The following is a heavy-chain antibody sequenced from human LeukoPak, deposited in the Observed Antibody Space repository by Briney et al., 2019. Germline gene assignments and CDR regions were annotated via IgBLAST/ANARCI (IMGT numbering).Heavy chain of an antibody. J-gene: IGHJ4*02. CDR2: ISYSGST. V-gene: IGHV4-59*01. D-gene: IGHD4-17*01. Sequence: PSETLSLTCAVSGGSISPYYWMWIRQPPGKGLEWIGYISYSGSTSFNPSLKSRVTIPLDTSTNQVSLKLRSVTAADTAVYYCARAGSYRLTTTLWGQGALVTVSS. CDR3: ARAGSYRLTTTL. CDR1: GGSISPYY.